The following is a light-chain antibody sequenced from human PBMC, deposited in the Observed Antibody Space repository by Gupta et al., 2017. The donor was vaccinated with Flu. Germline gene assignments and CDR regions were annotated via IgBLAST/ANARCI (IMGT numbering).Light chain of an antibody. CDR1: NLGSNR. CDR2: DDG. J-gene: IGLJ3*02. CDR3: LVWDSTSEHKGV. Sequence: SYVVTQPPSVLVAPGQMARINCGGDNLGSNRVHWYLQKAGQAPALVVFDDGDRTSGIPYRYSGSNSGNMASLTISGVEAGDEADYFCLVWDSTSEHKGVFGGGTKLSVL. V-gene: IGLV3-21*02.